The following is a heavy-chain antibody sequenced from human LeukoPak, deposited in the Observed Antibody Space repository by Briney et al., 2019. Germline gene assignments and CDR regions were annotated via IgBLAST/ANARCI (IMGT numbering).Heavy chain of an antibody. D-gene: IGHD5-12*01. CDR3: ARGVEMATMDL. Sequence: SGTLSLTCAVYGGSFSGYYWSWIRQPPGKGLEWIGEINHSGSTNYNPSLKSRVTISVDTSKNQFSLKLSSVTAADTAVYYCARGVEMATMDLWGRGTLVTVSS. CDR2: INHSGST. CDR1: GGSFSGYY. J-gene: IGHJ2*01. V-gene: IGHV4-34*01.